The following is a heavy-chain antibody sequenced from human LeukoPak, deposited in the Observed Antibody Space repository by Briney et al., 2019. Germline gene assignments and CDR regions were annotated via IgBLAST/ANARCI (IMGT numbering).Heavy chain of an antibody. Sequence: SETLSLTCTVSGGSITSGSDYWTWIRQPAGKGLEWVGRMYISGETNYNPSLNNRATLSLDTSKNQFSLKLRSLTAADTAVYYCASGIQTQGNNFWGQGTLVTVSS. CDR1: GGSITSGSDY. CDR3: ASGIQTQGNNF. V-gene: IGHV4-61*02. J-gene: IGHJ4*02. D-gene: IGHD4-23*01. CDR2: MYISGET.